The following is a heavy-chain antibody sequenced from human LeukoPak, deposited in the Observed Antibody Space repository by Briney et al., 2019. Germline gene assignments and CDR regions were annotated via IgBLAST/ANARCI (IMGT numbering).Heavy chain of an antibody. J-gene: IGHJ4*02. D-gene: IGHD3-10*01. CDR3: AKVSYHYYGSGSYVLDY. CDR1: GFTFSRYA. Sequence: GSLRLSCAASGFTFSRYAMSWVRQAPGKGLEWVSVISGSGSSTYHADSVKGRFTISRDNSKNTLYLQMNSLRAEDTAVYYCAKVSYHYYGSGSYVLDYWGQGILVTVSS. V-gene: IGHV3-23*01. CDR2: ISGSGSST.